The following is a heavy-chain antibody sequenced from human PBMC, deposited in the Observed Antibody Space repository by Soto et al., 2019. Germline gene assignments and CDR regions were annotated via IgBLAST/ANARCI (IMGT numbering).Heavy chain of an antibody. J-gene: IGHJ1*01. CDR2: ISGDGGST. CDR1: GFTFSSYA. Sequence: GGSLRLSCAASGFTFSSYAMSWVRQAPGKGLEWVSVISGDGGSTHYADSVKGRFTISRDNSKNTLYLQMNSLRAEDTAVYYCAKGVPGIAVAGTGYFQHWGQGTLVTVSS. CDR3: AKGVPGIAVAGTGYFQH. D-gene: IGHD6-19*01. V-gene: IGHV3-23*01.